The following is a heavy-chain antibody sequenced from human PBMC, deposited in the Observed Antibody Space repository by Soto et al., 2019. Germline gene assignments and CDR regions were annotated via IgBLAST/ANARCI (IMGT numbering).Heavy chain of an antibody. Sequence: GGCIRSWNRQPPGKGLEWIGYIYHSGSTYYNPSLKSRVTISVDRSKNQFSLKLSSVTAADTAVYYCARGPPMGYWGQGTLVTVSS. CDR3: ARGPPMGY. CDR2: IYHSGST. D-gene: IGHD3-10*01. V-gene: IGHV4-30-2*01. CDR1: GGCI. J-gene: IGHJ4*02.